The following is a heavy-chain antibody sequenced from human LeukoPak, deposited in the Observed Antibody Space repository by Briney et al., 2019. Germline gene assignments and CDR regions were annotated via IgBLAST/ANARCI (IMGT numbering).Heavy chain of an antibody. Sequence: GASVKVSCKASGYTFTSYDINWVRQATGQGREWMGWMNPNSGNTGYAQKFQGRVTMTRNTSISTAYMELSSLKSEDTAVYYCARGRGNYYDSSVTNAFDIWGQGTMVTVSS. J-gene: IGHJ3*02. V-gene: IGHV1-8*01. CDR2: MNPNSGNT. CDR1: GYTFTSYD. CDR3: ARGRGNYYDSSVTNAFDI. D-gene: IGHD3-22*01.